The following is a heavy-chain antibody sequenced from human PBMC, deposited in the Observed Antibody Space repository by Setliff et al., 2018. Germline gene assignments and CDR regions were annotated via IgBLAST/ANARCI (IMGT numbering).Heavy chain of an antibody. J-gene: IGHJ2*01. CDR2: INQSGSG. CDR1: GGSFGTYY. CDR3: ARAQVVFAISAPVWYFEV. V-gene: IGHV4-34*01. D-gene: IGHD2-21*01. Sequence: SETLSLTCNVYGGSFGTYYWSWIRQPPGKGLEWFGEINQSGSGDYNPSFKGRVSISVEKSKNQFSLKLTSVTAADTAVYYCARAQVVFAISAPVWYFEVWGRGTQVTVS.